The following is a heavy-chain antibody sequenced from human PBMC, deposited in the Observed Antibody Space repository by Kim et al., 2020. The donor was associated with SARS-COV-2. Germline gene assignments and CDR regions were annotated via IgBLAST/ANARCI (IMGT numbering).Heavy chain of an antibody. CDR3: ARTYYYDLSGYHLGYNWFDP. CDR1: GYNFVNYG. D-gene: IGHD3-22*01. CDR2: ISGHNGDT. Sequence: ASVKVSCKASGYNFVNYGIAWVRQAPGQGLEWVGWISGHNGDTKYAERLQGRVTMTTDTSTSTAYMELRNLRSDDTAVYYCARTYYYDLSGYHLGYNWFDPWGQGTPVTVSS. V-gene: IGHV1-18*01. J-gene: IGHJ5*02.